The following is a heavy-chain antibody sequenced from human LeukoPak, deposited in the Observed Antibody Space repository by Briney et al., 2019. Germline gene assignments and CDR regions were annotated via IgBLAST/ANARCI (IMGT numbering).Heavy chain of an antibody. CDR3: AKDTGGGNSDYFDY. D-gene: IGHD4-23*01. J-gene: IGHJ4*02. CDR2: IWYDGSNK. V-gene: IGHV3-33*06. CDR1: GFTFSSYG. Sequence: VGSLRLSCAASGFTFSSYGMHWVRQAPGKGLEWVAVIWYDGSNKYYADSVKGRFTISRDNSKNTLYLQMNSLRAEATAVYYCAKDTGGGNSDYFDYWGQGTLVTVSS.